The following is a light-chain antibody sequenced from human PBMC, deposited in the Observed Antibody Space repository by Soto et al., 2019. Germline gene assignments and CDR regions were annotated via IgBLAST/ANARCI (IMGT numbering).Light chain of an antibody. CDR3: QQYNNWPLT. CDR2: GAS. Sequence: EIVMTQSPVTLSVSPGERATLSCRASQSVSDNLAWYQQKPGQAPRLLFYGASTRATDIPVRFSGSGSGTEFTHTISSLQSEDFAVYYCQQYNNWPLTLGGGTKVDIK. J-gene: IGKJ4*01. V-gene: IGKV3D-15*01. CDR1: QSVSDN.